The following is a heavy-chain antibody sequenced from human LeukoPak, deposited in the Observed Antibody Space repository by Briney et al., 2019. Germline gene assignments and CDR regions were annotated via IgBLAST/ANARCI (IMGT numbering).Heavy chain of an antibody. CDR2: ISSSSSYI. CDR3: ARAAYSYGPRGFDS. V-gene: IGHV3-21*01. J-gene: IGHJ4*02. D-gene: IGHD5-18*01. CDR1: EFTFSSDS. Sequence: PGGSLRLSCSASEFTFSSDSMNWVRQAPGRGLEWVSSISSSSSYIYYADSVKGRLTISRDNAKNSPYLEMNSGIAHYTAVQYCARAAYSYGPRGFDSWGQGTLVTVSS.